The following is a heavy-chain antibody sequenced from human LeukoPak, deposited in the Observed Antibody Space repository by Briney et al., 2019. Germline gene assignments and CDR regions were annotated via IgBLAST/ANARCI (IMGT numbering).Heavy chain of an antibody. CDR1: GYTFTSYG. CDR3: ARGPSHGVPVLFAIDYGDYGIDY. CDR2: ISAYNGNT. D-gene: IGHD4-17*01. V-gene: IGHV1-18*01. Sequence: GASVKVSCKASGYTFTSYGISWVRQAPGQGLEWMAWISAYNGNTNYAQILQGRVTMTTDTSTSTAYMELRSLRSDDTAVYYCARGPSHGVPVLFAIDYGDYGIDYWGQGTLVTVSS. J-gene: IGHJ4*02.